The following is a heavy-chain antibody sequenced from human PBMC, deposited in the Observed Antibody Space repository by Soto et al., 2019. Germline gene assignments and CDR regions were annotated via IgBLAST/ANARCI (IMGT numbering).Heavy chain of an antibody. CDR1: GYTFTIHT. CDR2: INAGNGDT. Sequence: ASAKVSCKASGYTFTIHTIHCVRKAPGQRLEWMGWINAGNGDTKSSQKFQGRVTITRDTSASTAYMELSSLRSEDTAVYYCARDPGPDVFDIWGQGTMVTVSS. CDR3: ARDPGPDVFDI. V-gene: IGHV1-3*01. J-gene: IGHJ3*02. D-gene: IGHD1-1*01.